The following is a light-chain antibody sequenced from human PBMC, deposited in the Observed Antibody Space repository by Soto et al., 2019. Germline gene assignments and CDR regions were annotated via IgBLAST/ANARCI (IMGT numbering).Light chain of an antibody. J-gene: IGKJ1*01. CDR2: QAS. CDR1: QSISSW. V-gene: IGKV1-5*03. CDR3: QQYNSYSWT. Sequence: DIQMTQSPPTLSAFVGDRVTITCRASQSISSWLAWYQQKPGKAPKLLVYQASTLESGVPLRFSGSGSGTEFPLTINSLESDDFSTYYLQQYNSYSWTFGQGTKVEVK.